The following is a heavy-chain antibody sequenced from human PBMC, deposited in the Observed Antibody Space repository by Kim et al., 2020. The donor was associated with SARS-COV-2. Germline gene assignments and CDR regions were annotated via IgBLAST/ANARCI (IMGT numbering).Heavy chain of an antibody. CDR3: ARGPSPWFFDS. D-gene: IGHD3-9*01. V-gene: IGHV3-53*01. CDR2: T. J-gene: IGHJ4*02. Sequence: TFYADSVKGRCTISTDNSKNTLHLQMDSLRADDTAVYYCARGPSPWFFDSWGQGTLVTVSS.